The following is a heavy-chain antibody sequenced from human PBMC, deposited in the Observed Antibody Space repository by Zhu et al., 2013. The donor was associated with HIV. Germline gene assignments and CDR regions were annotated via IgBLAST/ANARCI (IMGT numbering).Heavy chain of an antibody. Sequence: EVQVLESGGGLVQPGGSLRLSCAASGFTFSSSAMSWVRQAPGKGLEWVSSIGGSGGSTYYADSVKGRFTISRDNSKNTLYLQMNSLRAEDTAVYYCAKVSYDSSGYWLGGGPNYFDYWGQGTLVTVSS. J-gene: IGHJ4*02. CDR3: AKVSYDSSGYWLGGGPNYFDY. CDR2: IGGSGGST. CDR1: GFTFSSSA. D-gene: IGHD3-22*01. V-gene: IGHV3-23*01.